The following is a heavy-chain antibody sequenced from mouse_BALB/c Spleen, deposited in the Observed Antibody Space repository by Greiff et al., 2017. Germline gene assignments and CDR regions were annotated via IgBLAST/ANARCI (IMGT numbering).Heavy chain of an antibody. Sequence: VQLVESGGGLVKPGGSLKLSCAASGFTFSSYAMSWVRQSPEKRLEWVAEISSGGSYTYYPDTVTGRFTISRDNAKNTLYLEMSSLRSEDTAMYYCARVLPYFDYWGQGTTLTVSS. CDR2: ISSGGSYT. CDR1: GFTFSSYA. CDR3: ARVLPYFDY. D-gene: IGHD2-10*01. J-gene: IGHJ2*01. V-gene: IGHV5-9-4*01.